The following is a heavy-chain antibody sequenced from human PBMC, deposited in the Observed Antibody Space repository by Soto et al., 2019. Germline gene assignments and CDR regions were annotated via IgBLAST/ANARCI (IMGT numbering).Heavy chain of an antibody. V-gene: IGHV4-59*08. CDR2: IYYSGST. Sequence: SETLSLTCTVSGGSISSYYWSWIRQPPGKGLEWIGYIYYSGSTNYNPSLKSRVTISVDTPKNQFSLKLSSVTAADTAVYYCARRGYSGYDFDYWGQGTLVTVSS. D-gene: IGHD5-12*01. CDR1: GGSISSYY. CDR3: ARRGYSGYDFDY. J-gene: IGHJ4*02.